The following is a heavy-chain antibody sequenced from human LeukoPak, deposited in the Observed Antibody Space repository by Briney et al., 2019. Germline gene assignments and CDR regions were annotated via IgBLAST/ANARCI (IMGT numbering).Heavy chain of an antibody. CDR2: ISDTGNT. CDR1: GFTLSSYA. D-gene: IGHD2-15*01. CDR3: AKAPVTTCRGAFCYPFDY. J-gene: IGHJ4*02. V-gene: IGHV3-23*01. Sequence: GGSLSLSCAVSGFTLSSYAVSWVRQPPGKGLEWVSAISDTGNTYHADSVKGRFTISRDSSKNTLFLQMNRLRPEDAAVYYCAKAPVTTCRGAFCYPFDYWGLGTLVTVSS.